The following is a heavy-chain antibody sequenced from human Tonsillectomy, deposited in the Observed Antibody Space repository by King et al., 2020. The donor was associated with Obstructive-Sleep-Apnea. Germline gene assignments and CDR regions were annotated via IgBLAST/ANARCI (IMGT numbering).Heavy chain of an antibody. J-gene: IGHJ4*02. CDR2: IWLYGSNK. CDR1: GFTFSSYG. D-gene: IGHD3-22*01. CDR3: AKNHNYYDSSGLVN. V-gene: IGHV3-33*06. Sequence: VQLVESGGGVVQPGRSLRLSCAASGFTFSSYGMHWFRQAPGKGLEWVAVIWLYGSNKYYAESVQGRFTISRDNSKNTLYRQMNSLRAEDTAVYYCAKNHNYYDSSGLVNWGQGTLVTVSS.